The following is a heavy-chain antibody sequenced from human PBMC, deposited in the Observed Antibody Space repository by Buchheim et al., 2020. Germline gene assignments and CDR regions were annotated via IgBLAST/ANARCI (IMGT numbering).Heavy chain of an antibody. CDR2: IKQDGSEK. D-gene: IGHD6-13*01. CDR3: AREVSSSEHRTNWFDP. Sequence: EVQLVESGGGLVQPGGSLRLSCAASGFTFSSYWMSWVRQAPGKGLEWVANIKQDGSEKYYVDSVKGRFTISRDNAKNSLYLQMNSLRAEDTAVYYCAREVSSSEHRTNWFDPWGQGTL. J-gene: IGHJ5*02. CDR1: GFTFSSYW. V-gene: IGHV3-7*01.